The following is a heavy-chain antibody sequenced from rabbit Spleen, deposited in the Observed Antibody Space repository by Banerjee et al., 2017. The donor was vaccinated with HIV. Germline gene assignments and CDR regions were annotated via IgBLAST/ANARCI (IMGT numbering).Heavy chain of an antibody. D-gene: IGHD2-1*01. Sequence: QEQLVESGGGLVQPEGSLTLTCTASGFSFSVNYYMCWVRQAPGKGLEWIACIAGGRSGTTYYASWAKGRFTISKTSSTTVTLQMTSLTAVDTATYFCARGSATMTMVITGYYFNLWGQGTLVTVS. CDR2: IAGGRSGTT. V-gene: IGHV1S45*01. CDR3: ARGSATMTMVITGYYFNL. J-gene: IGHJ4*01. CDR1: GFSFSVNYY.